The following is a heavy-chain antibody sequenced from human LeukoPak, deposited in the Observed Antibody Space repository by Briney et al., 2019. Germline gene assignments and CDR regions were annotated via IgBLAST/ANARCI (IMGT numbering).Heavy chain of an antibody. Sequence: GASVKVSCKASGYTFTSYDINWVRQATGQGLEWMGWMNPNSGNTAFTQKFQGRVTMTRNISVSTAYMELISLRSEDTVVYYCATFPRGRAFDVWGQGTMVTVSS. CDR3: ATFPRGRAFDV. CDR2: MNPNSGNT. D-gene: IGHD3-10*01. J-gene: IGHJ3*01. V-gene: IGHV1-8*01. CDR1: GYTFTSYD.